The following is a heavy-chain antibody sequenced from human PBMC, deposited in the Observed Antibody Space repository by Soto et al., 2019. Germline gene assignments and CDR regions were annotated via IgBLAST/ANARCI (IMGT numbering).Heavy chain of an antibody. V-gene: IGHV3-53*01. CDR3: ASPANRSGYYCGVS. J-gene: IGHJ5*02. CDR1: GFTGSSNY. CDR2: IYSGGST. D-gene: IGHD3-22*01. Sequence: EVQLVESGGGLIQPGGSLRLSCAASGFTGSSNYMSWVRQAPGKGLEWVSVIYSGGSTYYADSVKGRFTISRDNSKNTLYLQMNSLSAEDTAVYYCASPANRSGYYCGVSWGQGTLVTVSS.